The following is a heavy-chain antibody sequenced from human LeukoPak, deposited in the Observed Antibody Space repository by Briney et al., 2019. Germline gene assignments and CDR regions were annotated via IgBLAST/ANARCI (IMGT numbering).Heavy chain of an antibody. D-gene: IGHD6-13*01. V-gene: IGHV4-59*01. J-gene: IGHJ4*02. CDR3: ARVAAAGNDY. CDR1: GGSISSYY. Sequence: SETLSLTCTVSGGSISSYYWSWIRQPPGKGLEWIGYIYYSGSTNCSPSLKSRVTISVDTSKNQFSLKLSSVTAADTAVYYCARVAAAGNDYWGQGTLVTVSS. CDR2: IYYSGST.